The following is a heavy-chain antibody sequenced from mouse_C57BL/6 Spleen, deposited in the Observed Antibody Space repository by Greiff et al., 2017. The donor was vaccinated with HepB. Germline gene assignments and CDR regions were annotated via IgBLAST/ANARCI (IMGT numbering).Heavy chain of an antibody. D-gene: IGHD2-3*01. J-gene: IGHJ3*01. CDR3: ARARYDGYYECWFAY. CDR2: INPSSGYT. CDR1: GYTFTSYW. V-gene: IGHV1-7*01. Sequence: VQLQQSGAELAKPGASVKLSCKASGYTFTSYWMHWVKQRPGQGLEWIGYINPSSGYTKYNQKFKDKATLTEDKSSSNAYMQLSSRTYEDSAVYYCARARYDGYYECWFAYWGQGTLVTVSA.